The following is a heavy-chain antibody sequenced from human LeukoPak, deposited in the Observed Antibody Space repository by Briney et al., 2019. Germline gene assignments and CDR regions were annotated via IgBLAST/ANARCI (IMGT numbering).Heavy chain of an antibody. CDR2: IYYSGST. V-gene: IGHV4-59*01. CDR3: ARSGYRRSSDY. J-gene: IGHJ4*02. CDR1: GGSISSYY. Sequence: PSETLSLTCTVSGGSISSYYWSWIRQPPGKGLEWIGYIYYSGSTNYNPSLKSRVTISVDTSKNQFSLKLSSVTAADTAVYYCARSGYRRSSDYWGQGTLVTVSS. D-gene: IGHD6-13*01.